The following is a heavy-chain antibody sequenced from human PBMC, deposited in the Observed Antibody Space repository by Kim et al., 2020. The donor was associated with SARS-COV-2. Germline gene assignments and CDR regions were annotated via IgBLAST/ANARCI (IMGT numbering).Heavy chain of an antibody. CDR3: AKDSWGRRSQEVSCWFDP. V-gene: IGHV3-30*18. Sequence: GGSLRLSCVVSGLTFSSYGMHWVHQAPGKGLEWVAVISYDGSNKYYADSVKGRFTISRDNSKNTLYLQMSSLRAEDTAVYYCAKDSWGRRSQEVSCWFDPWGQGTLVTVSS. J-gene: IGHJ5*02. CDR2: ISYDGSNK. CDR1: GLTFSSYG. D-gene: IGHD1-26*01.